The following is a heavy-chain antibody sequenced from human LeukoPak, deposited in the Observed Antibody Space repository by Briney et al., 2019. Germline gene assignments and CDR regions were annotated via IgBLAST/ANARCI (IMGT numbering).Heavy chain of an antibody. CDR2: INHSGST. J-gene: IGHJ1*01. V-gene: IGHV4-34*01. CDR1: GGSFSGYY. D-gene: IGHD6-25*01. Sequence: SETLSLTCAVYGGSFSGYYWSWIRQPPGKGLEWLGEINHSGSTNYNPSLKSRVTISVDTSKNQFSLKLSSVTAADTAVYYCARADGASRLYGSATRYFQHWGQGTLVTVSS. CDR3: ARADGASRLYGSATRYFQH.